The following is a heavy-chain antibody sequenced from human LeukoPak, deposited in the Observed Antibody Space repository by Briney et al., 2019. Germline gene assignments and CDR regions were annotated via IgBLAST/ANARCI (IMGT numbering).Heavy chain of an antibody. J-gene: IGHJ4*02. CDR2: ISGGTT. V-gene: IGHV3-49*03. D-gene: IGHD6-19*01. Sequence: PGGSLRLSCTASGFIFGDYLISWFRQAPGKGLEWIGFISGGTTEYAASVKGRFTISRDDSTSIAYLQMNSLTTEDTAVYYCSRGSGWLSVYWGQGTLVTVSS. CDR3: SRGSGWLSVY. CDR1: GFIFGDYL.